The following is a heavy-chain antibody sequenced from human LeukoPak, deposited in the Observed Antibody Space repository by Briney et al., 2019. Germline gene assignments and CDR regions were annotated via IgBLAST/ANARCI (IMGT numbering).Heavy chain of an antibody. J-gene: IGHJ6*03. Sequence: GGSLRLSCAASGFTFSSYGMHWVRQAPGKGLEWVAVISYDGSNKYYADSVKGRFTISRDNSKNTLYLQMNSLRAEDTAVYYCARVEGDYYYMDVWGKGTTVTVSS. CDR3: ARVEGDYYYMDV. D-gene: IGHD1-1*01. CDR1: GFTFSSYG. V-gene: IGHV3-30*03. CDR2: ISYDGSNK.